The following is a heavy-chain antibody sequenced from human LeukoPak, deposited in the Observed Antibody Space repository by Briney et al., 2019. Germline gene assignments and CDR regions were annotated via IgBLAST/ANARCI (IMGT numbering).Heavy chain of an antibody. CDR3: AKDNRRHYTSGPNPDSLH. Sequence: GGSLRLSCAASGFTFSSHWMHWVRQPPGKGLEWVSGISWNSGTIDYADSVRGRFTISRDNAKNSLYLQMDSLRVEDTAFYYCAKDNRRHYTSGPNPDSLHWGQGALVTVSS. J-gene: IGHJ4*02. CDR1: GFTFSSHW. D-gene: IGHD6-19*01. CDR2: ISWNSGTI. V-gene: IGHV3-9*01.